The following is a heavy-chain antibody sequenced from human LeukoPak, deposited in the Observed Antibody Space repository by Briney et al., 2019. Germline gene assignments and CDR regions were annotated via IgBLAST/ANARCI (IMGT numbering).Heavy chain of an antibody. CDR1: GFTFSSYA. J-gene: IGHJ6*02. V-gene: IGHV3-23*01. D-gene: IGHD4-23*01. CDR3: ARDRRVTAYYYGMDV. CDR2: ISGSGSST. Sequence: PGGSLRLSCAASGFTFSSYAMSWVRQAPGKGLEWVSAISGSGSSTYHADSVKGRFTISRDNSKNTLYLQMNSLRAEDTAVYYCARDRRVTAYYYGMDVWGQGTTVTVSS.